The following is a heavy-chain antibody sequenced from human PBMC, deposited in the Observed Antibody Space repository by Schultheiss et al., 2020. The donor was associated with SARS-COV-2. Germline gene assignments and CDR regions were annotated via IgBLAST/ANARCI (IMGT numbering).Heavy chain of an antibody. CDR1: GGSISSYY. CDR3: ARRGATFFAFDI. CDR2: IYYSGST. Sequence: SETLSLTCTVSGGSISSYYWSWIRQPPGKGLEWIGYIYYSGSTNYNPSLKSRVTISVDTSKNQFSLKVTSVTGADTAVYYCARRGATFFAFDIWGQGTMVTVSS. D-gene: IGHD3-16*01. V-gene: IGHV4-59*08. J-gene: IGHJ3*02.